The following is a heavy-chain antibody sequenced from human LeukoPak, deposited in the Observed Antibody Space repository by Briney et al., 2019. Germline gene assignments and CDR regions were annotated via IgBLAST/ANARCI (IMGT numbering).Heavy chain of an antibody. CDR1: GFTFSSYA. J-gene: IGHJ6*02. D-gene: IGHD4-11*01. V-gene: IGHV3-30-3*01. CDR2: ISYDGSNK. Sequence: GRSLRLSCAASGFTFSSYAMHRVRQAPGKGLEWVAVISYDGSNKYYADSVKGRFTISRDNSKNTLYLQMNSLRAEDTAVYYCARVQTEEKYYYYYYGMDVWGQGTTVTVSS. CDR3: ARVQTEEKYYYYYYGMDV.